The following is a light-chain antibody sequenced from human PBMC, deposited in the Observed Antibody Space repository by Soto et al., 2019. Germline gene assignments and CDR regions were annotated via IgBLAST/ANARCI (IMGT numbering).Light chain of an antibody. CDR2: GAS. CDR1: QSVNNN. CDR3: QHYNNWPPWT. J-gene: IGKJ1*01. Sequence: EVVLTQSPATLSVSPGERATLSCRASQSVNNNLAWYQQKPGQAPRLLIYGASTRATGIPARFSGSGSGIGFTLTISSLQSGDFAVYYCQHYNNWPPWTFGQGTEVEVK. V-gene: IGKV3-15*01.